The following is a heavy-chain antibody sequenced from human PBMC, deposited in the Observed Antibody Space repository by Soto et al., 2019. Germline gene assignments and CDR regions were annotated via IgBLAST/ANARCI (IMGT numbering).Heavy chain of an antibody. V-gene: IGHV1-46*03. CDR3: ARVSSGWYPNWFDP. CDR1: GYTFTSYE. Sequence: QVQLVQSGAEVKKPRASVKVSGKASGYTFTSYEMHWVRQAPGQGLEWMGIIGPSGGSTSYAQKFQGRVTMTRDTSTSTVYMELSSLRSVDTAVYYCARVSSGWYPNWFDPWGQGTLVTVSS. D-gene: IGHD6-19*01. CDR2: IGPSGGST. J-gene: IGHJ5*02.